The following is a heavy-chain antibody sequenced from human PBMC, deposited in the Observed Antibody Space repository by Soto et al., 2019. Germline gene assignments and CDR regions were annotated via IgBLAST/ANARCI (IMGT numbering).Heavy chain of an antibody. D-gene: IGHD3-10*01. CDR3: TTDHITMVRGVIIIRDY. CDR2: NKSKTDGGTT. Sequence: GGSLRLSCAASGFTFSNAWMRWVRQAPGKWLEWVGSNKSKTDGGTTDYAAAVKARFTISRDDSKNTLYLQMNSLKTEYTAVYYCTTDHITMVRGVIIIRDYWGQGTLVTVAS. V-gene: IGHV3-15*01. CDR1: GFTFSNAW. J-gene: IGHJ4*02.